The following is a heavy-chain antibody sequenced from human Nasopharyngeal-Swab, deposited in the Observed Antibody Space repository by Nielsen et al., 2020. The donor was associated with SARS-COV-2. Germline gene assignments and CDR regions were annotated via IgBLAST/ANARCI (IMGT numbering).Heavy chain of an antibody. Sequence: SETLSLTCTVSGGSISSGGYYWSWNRQHPGKGLEWIGYIYYSGSTYYNPSLKSRVTISVDTSKNQFSLKLSSVTAADTAVYYCARDRTAAPGIWFDPWGQGTLVTVSS. V-gene: IGHV4-31*03. CDR2: IYYSGST. CDR1: GGSISSGGYY. CDR3: ARDRTAAPGIWFDP. D-gene: IGHD6-13*01. J-gene: IGHJ5*02.